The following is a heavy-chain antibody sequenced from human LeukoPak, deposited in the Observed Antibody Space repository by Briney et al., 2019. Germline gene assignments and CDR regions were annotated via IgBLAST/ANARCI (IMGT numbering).Heavy chain of an antibody. J-gene: IGHJ4*02. Sequence: ASVNVSCKASGYTFTSYGISWVRQAPGQGLEWMGWISAYNGNTNYAQKLQGRVTMTTDTSTSTAYMELRSLRSDDTAVYYCARASPAPKYYYDSSGYPRIGDYWGQGTLVTVSS. D-gene: IGHD3-22*01. V-gene: IGHV1-18*01. CDR1: GYTFTSYG. CDR3: ARASPAPKYYYDSSGYPRIGDY. CDR2: ISAYNGNT.